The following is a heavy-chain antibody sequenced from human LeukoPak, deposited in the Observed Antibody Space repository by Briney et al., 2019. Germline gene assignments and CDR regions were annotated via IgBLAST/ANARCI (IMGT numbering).Heavy chain of an antibody. CDR1: GYTLTELS. Sequence: ASVKVSCKVSGYTLTELSMHWVRQAPGKGLEWMGGFDPEDGETIYAQKFQGRVTMTEDTSTDTAYMELSSLRSEDTTVYYCATRSSNAYDLTCYGMDVWGKGTTVTVSS. J-gene: IGHJ6*04. CDR3: ATRSSNAYDLTCYGMDV. V-gene: IGHV1-24*01. CDR2: FDPEDGET. D-gene: IGHD3-22*01.